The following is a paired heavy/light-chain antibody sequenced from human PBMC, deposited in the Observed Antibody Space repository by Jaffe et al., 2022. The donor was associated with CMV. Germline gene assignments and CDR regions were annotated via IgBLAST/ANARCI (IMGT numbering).Heavy chain of an antibody. CDR3: VAFIVGATRPDY. CDR2: ISHSGRT. CDR1: GGSISSSSYY. V-gene: IGHV4-39*01. Sequence: QLQLQESGPGLVKPSESLSLTCTVLGGSISSSSYYWGWIRQPPGKGLEWIGSISHSGRTYYNPPPKSRLTISVDTSKNQFSLNLTSVTAADTAVYYCVAFIVGATRPDYWGQGTLVTVSS. J-gene: IGHJ4*02. D-gene: IGHD1-26*01.
Light chain of an antibody. CDR3: YSAGDNIVL. V-gene: IGLV3-27*01. J-gene: IGLJ2*01. CDR2: KDS. Sequence: SYELAQSSSVSVSPGQTARITCSGDLLAKEYARWLQQKPGQAPVVLIYKDSVRPSGIPERFSGSSTGTTVTLTISGAQVEDEADYYCYSAGDNIVLFGGGTKLTVL. CDR1: LLAKEY.